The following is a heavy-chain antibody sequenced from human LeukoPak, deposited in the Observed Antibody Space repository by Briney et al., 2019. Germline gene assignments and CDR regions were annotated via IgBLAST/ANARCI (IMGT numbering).Heavy chain of an antibody. CDR1: EYTFTAYY. Sequence: GASVKVSCKASEYTFTAYYMHWVRQAPGQGLEWMGWINPNSGDTNYAQEFQGRVTRTRDTSISTAYMDLNTLTSDDTAVYYCAREGYSSSWRGYYFDFWGQGTLVTVSS. J-gene: IGHJ4*02. CDR2: INPNSGDT. D-gene: IGHD6-13*01. CDR3: AREGYSSSWRGYYFDF. V-gene: IGHV1-2*02.